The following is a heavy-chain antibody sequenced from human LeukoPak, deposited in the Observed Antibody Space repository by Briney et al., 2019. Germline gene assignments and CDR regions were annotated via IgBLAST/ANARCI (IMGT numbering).Heavy chain of an antibody. V-gene: IGHV3-74*01. CDR2: IYGDGGFT. J-gene: IGHJ6*02. D-gene: IGHD2-8*01. CDR1: GFTFSNFW. CDR3: AVLHYYAMDV. Sequence: GGSLRLSCAASGFTFSNFWMHWVRQAPGKGLVWVALIYGDGGFTRYADSVKGRFTISRDNAKNTVYLQMNSLRGEDAALYYCAVLHYYAMDVWGQGTTVTVSS.